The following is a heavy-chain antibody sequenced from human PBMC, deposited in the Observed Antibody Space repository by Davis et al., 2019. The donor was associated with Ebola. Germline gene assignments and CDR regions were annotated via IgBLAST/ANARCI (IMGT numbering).Heavy chain of an antibody. CDR3: ARGEQNYYDSSGYYYPVDY. Sequence: GESLKISCAASGFTFSRYAMHWVRQAPGKGLEWVAVISYDGSNKYYADSVKGRFTISRDNSKNTLYLQMNSLRAEDTAVYYCARGEQNYYDSSGYYYPVDYWGQGTLVTVSS. CDR1: GFTFSRYA. D-gene: IGHD3-22*01. V-gene: IGHV3-30-3*01. J-gene: IGHJ4*02. CDR2: ISYDGSNK.